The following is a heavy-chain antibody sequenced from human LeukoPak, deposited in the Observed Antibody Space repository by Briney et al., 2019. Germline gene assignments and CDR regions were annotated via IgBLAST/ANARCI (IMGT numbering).Heavy chain of an antibody. Sequence: GGSLRLSCAASGFTFRSHSIHWVRQAPGKGLEWLAVISYDGSNQNYADSVKGRFAISRDNSKNTLYLQMNSLRAEDTAVYYCARDYWNIALDYWGQGTLVTVSS. D-gene: IGHD1/OR15-1a*01. V-gene: IGHV3-30*09. CDR2: ISYDGSNQ. J-gene: IGHJ4*02. CDR1: GFTFRSHS. CDR3: ARDYWNIALDY.